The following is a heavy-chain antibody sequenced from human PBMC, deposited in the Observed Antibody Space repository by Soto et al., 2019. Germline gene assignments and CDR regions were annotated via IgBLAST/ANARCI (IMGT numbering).Heavy chain of an antibody. CDR3: ARVYYYDT. Sequence: GGSLRLSCVASGFTFGNDWMSWVRQAPGKGLEWVAIIWYDGSIKYYADSMKGRFTISRDNAKNSLYLQMNSLRAEDTAVYYCARVYYYDTWGQGTLVTVSS. D-gene: IGHD3-22*01. J-gene: IGHJ4*02. CDR2: IWYDGSIK. CDR1: GFTFGNDW. V-gene: IGHV3-33*08.